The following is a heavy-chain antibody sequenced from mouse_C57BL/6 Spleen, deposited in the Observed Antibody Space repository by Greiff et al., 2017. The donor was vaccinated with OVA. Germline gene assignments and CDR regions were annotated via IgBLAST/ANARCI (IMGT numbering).Heavy chain of an antibody. V-gene: IGHV1-53*01. CDR3: AISSYGSSPFAY. J-gene: IGHJ3*01. D-gene: IGHD1-1*01. Sequence: QVQLQQPGTELVKPGASVKLSCKASGYTFTSYWMHWVKQRPGQGLEWIGNINPSNGGTNYNEKFKSKATLTVDKSSSTAYLQLSSLTSEDSAVYYCAISSYGSSPFAYWGQGTLVTVSA. CDR1: GYTFTSYW. CDR2: INPSNGGT.